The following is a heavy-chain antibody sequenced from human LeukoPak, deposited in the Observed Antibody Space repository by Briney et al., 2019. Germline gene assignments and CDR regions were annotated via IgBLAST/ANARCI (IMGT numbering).Heavy chain of an antibody. CDR2: INAGNGNT. J-gene: IGHJ4*02. CDR1: GYTFTSYA. D-gene: IGHD2-2*01. Sequence: ASVKVSCKASGYTFTSYAMHWVRQAPGQRLEWMGWINAGNGNTKYSQKFQGRVTMTRDTSTSTVYMELSSLRSEDTAVYYCARDPPEDAAEFDYWGQGTLVTVSS. V-gene: IGHV1-3*01. CDR3: ARDPPEDAAEFDY.